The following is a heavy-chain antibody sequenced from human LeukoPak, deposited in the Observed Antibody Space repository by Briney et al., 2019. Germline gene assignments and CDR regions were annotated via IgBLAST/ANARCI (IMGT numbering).Heavy chain of an antibody. D-gene: IGHD2-2*01. CDR1: GFTFSNYE. CDR2: ISSSGSTI. CDR3: ARDAEYQLLYDAFDM. Sequence: GGSLRLSCAASGFTFSNYEMNWVRQAPGKGLEWVSYISSSGSTIYYADSVKGRFTISRDNPKNLLYLQMNSLRAEDTAVYYCARDAEYQLLYDAFDMWGQGTMVTASS. V-gene: IGHV3-48*03. J-gene: IGHJ3*02.